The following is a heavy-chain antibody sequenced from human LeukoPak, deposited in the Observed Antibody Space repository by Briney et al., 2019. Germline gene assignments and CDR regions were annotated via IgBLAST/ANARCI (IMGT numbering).Heavy chain of an antibody. CDR1: GFTLSTYD. V-gene: IGHV3-13*01. CDR3: TRDWRNLGYDY. D-gene: IGHD5-12*01. Sequence: GGSLRLSCAASGFTLSTYDMHWVRQPTGEGLEWVSIIYRAGDTYYPGSVKGRFTISRDNSKNTLYLQMNSLRAEDTAVYYCTRDWRNLGYDYWGQGTLVTVSS. CDR2: IYRAGDT. J-gene: IGHJ4*02.